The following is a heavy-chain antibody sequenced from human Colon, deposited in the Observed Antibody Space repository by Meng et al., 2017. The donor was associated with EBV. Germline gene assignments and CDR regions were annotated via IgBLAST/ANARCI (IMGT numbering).Heavy chain of an antibody. CDR1: GFTFVSYT. J-gene: IGHJ4*02. CDR3: ARDDNGAPDY. CDR2: INTNTGNP. V-gene: IGHV7-4-1*02. D-gene: IGHD1-14*01. Sequence: QVQLVQSGSELKKPGSSIKVSCKASGFTFVSYTLNWVRQAPGQGLEWMGWINTNTGNPTYAQGFTGRFVFSLDTSVSTAYLQISSLKAEDTAMYYCARDDNGAPDYWGQGTLVTVSS.